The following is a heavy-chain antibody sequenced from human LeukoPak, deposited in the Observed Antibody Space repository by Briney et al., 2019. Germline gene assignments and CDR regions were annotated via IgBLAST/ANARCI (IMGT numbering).Heavy chain of an antibody. CDR3: ARDHSSGWLDY. D-gene: IGHD6-19*01. CDR1: GFTFSSYA. Sequence: GRSLRLSYAASGFTFSSYAMHWVRQAPGKGLEWVAVISYDGSNKYYADSVKGRFTISRDNSKNTLYLQMNSLRAEDTAVYYCARDHSSGWLDYWGQGTLVTVSS. V-gene: IGHV3-30*04. J-gene: IGHJ4*02. CDR2: ISYDGSNK.